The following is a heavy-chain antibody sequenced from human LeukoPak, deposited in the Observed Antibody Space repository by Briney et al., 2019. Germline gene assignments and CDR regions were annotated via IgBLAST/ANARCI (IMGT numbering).Heavy chain of an antibody. Sequence: ASVKVSCKASGYTFISYGISWVRQAPGQELEWMGWISAYNGNTNYAQKLQGRVTMTTDTSTSTAYMELRSLRSDDTAVYYCARVPRNEVYFDYWGQGTLVTVSS. CDR1: GYTFISYG. CDR3: ARVPRNEVYFDY. CDR2: ISAYNGNT. D-gene: IGHD1-1*01. V-gene: IGHV1-18*01. J-gene: IGHJ4*02.